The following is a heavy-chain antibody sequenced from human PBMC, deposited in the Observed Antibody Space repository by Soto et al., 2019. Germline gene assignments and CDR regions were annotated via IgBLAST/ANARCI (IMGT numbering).Heavy chain of an antibody. CDR2: INSDGSST. Sequence: EVQLVESGGGLVQPGGSLRLSCAASGFTFSSYWMHWVRQAPGKGLVWVSRINSDGSSTSYADSVKGRFTISRDNAKNTLYLQMTGLRAGDTAVFYCAVAVAAPPPIGYGGKGPRVTFPP. CDR3: AVAVAAPPPIGY. D-gene: IGHD6-19*01. J-gene: IGHJ4*02. V-gene: IGHV3-74*01. CDR1: GFTFSSYW.